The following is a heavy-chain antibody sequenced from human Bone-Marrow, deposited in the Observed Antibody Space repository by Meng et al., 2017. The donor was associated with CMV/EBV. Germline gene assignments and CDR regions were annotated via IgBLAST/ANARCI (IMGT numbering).Heavy chain of an antibody. D-gene: IGHD3-3*01. V-gene: IGHV4-31*03. Sequence: SETLSLTCTVSGGSISSGGYYWSWIRQHPGKGLEWIGYIYYSGSTYYNPSLKSRVTISVDTSKNQFSLKLSSVTAADTAVYYCASITIFGVAKFDYWGQGTLVTVSS. CDR3: ASITIFGVAKFDY. J-gene: IGHJ4*02. CDR1: GGSISSGGYY. CDR2: IYYSGST.